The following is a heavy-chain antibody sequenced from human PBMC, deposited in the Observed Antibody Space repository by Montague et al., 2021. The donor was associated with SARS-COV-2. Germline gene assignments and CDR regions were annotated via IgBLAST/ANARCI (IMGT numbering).Heavy chain of an antibody. V-gene: IGHV4-34*01. CDR1: GASFSGYY. CDR2: INHSGST. CDR3: ARGRGTALFRRVYFGMDV. Sequence: SETLSLTCAVYGASFSGYYWSWIRQPPGKGLEWIGEINHSGSTNYNPSLKSRVTISVDTPKNQFSLKLSSVTAADTAVYYCARGRGTALFRRVYFGMDVWGQGTTVTVSS. D-gene: IGHD1-1*01. J-gene: IGHJ6*02.